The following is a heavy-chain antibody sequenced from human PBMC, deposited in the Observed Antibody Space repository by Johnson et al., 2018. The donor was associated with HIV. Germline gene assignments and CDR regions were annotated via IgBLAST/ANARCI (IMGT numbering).Heavy chain of an antibody. CDR2: MWYDGSNK. CDR3: AKCIWGSSLIDAFDI. V-gene: IGHV3-33*06. J-gene: IGHJ3*02. Sequence: VQLVESGGGVVQPGRSLRLSCVASGFTISNYGMHWVRQAPGKGLEWVGVMWYDGSNKYYADSVKGRFIISRDNSKNTLLLQMNSLRAEDTAVYYCAKCIWGSSLIDAFDIWGQGTRVTVSS. CDR1: GFTISNYG. D-gene: IGHD6-13*01.